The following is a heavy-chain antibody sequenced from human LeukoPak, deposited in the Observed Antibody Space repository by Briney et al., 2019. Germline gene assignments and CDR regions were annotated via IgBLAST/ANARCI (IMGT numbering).Heavy chain of an antibody. CDR2: IASDGSST. CDR1: GFTFSSYW. D-gene: IGHD6-13*01. CDR3: ARAVGAAAGYFDY. J-gene: IGHJ4*02. Sequence: PGGSLRLSCAASGFTFSSYWMNWVRQAPGKGLVWVSRIASDGSSTTYADSVKGRFSISRDNAKNTLYLQMNSLRAEDTAVYYCARAVGAAAGYFDYWGQGTLVTVSS. V-gene: IGHV3-74*01.